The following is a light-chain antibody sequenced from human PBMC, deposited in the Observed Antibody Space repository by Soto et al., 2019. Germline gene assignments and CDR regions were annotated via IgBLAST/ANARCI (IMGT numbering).Light chain of an antibody. CDR2: GAS. Sequence: EVVLTQSPGTLSLSPGERVTLSCRASQSVASSYLAWYQQKPGQAPTLLIYGASARASGIPARFSGSGSGTEFTLTISSLQSEDFAVYYCQHYNNWPFTFGQGTKLEIK. V-gene: IGKV3-15*01. CDR1: QSVASSY. CDR3: QHYNNWPFT. J-gene: IGKJ2*01.